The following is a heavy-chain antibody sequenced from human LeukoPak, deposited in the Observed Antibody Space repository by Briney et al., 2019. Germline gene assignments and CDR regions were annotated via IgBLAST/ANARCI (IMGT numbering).Heavy chain of an antibody. CDR2: IYYSGST. CDR3: ARRRYSYGVDY. V-gene: IGHV4-39*01. CDR1: GVSISSSSYY. D-gene: IGHD5-18*01. Sequence: SETLSLTCTVSGVSISSSSYYWGWIRQPPGKGLEWIGSIYYSGSTYYNPSLKSRVTISVDTSKNQFSLKLSSVTAADTAVYYCARRRYSYGVDYWGQGTLVTVSS. J-gene: IGHJ4*02.